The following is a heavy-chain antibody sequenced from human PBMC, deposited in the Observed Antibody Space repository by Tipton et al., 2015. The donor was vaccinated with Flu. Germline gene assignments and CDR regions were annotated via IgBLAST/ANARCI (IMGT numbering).Heavy chain of an antibody. Sequence: TLSLTCTVSGGSISSYYWSWIRQPAGKGLEWIGRIYTSGSTNYNPSLKSRVTMPVDTSKNQFSLKLSSVTAADTAVYYCARDGEGVVIIPPYYFDYWGQGTLVTVSS. V-gene: IGHV4-4*07. CDR2: IYTSGST. CDR1: GGSISSYY. J-gene: IGHJ4*02. D-gene: IGHD3-3*01. CDR3: ARDGEGVVIIPPYYFDY.